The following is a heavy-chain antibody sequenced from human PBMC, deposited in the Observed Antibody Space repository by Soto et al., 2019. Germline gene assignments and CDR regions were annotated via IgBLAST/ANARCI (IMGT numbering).Heavy chain of an antibody. V-gene: IGHV3-7*01. J-gene: IGHJ5*02. CDR2: IRQDGSEK. Sequence: RLSCAASGFTFSIYWMSWVRQAPGKCLEWVANIRQDGSEKYYVDSVKGRFTISRDNAKNSLYLQMNSLRAEDTAVYYCARDSYYYDSSGYYYWFDPRGQGTRVT. CDR1: GFTFSIYW. D-gene: IGHD3-22*01. CDR3: ARDSYYYDSSGYYYWFDP.